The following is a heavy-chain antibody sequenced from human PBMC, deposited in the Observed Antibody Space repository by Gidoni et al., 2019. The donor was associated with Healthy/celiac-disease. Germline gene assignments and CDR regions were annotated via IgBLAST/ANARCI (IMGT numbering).Heavy chain of an antibody. J-gene: IGHJ4*02. Sequence: QLQLQASGPGLVKPSETLSLTCTVSGGSISSSSSYWGWIRQPPGKGLEWIGSIYYSGSTYYTPSLKSRVTISVDTSKNQFSLKLSSVTAADTAVYYCARHDVYGDEGSFYYWGQGTLVTVSS. CDR2: IYYSGST. V-gene: IGHV4-39*01. CDR1: GGSISSSSSY. CDR3: ARHDVYGDEGSFYY. D-gene: IGHD4-17*01.